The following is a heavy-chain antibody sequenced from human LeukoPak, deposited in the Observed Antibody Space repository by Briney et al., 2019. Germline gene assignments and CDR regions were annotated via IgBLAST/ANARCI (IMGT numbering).Heavy chain of an antibody. D-gene: IGHD3-22*01. CDR1: GFTVSDNY. Sequence: PGGSLRLSCAASGFTVSDNYMSWVRQAPGKGLEWVAVIYTSGSTHYADSVRDRFTISRDSSKNTLHLQMNSLRLEDTAVYYCARPRAHSSIVGYYSSAWGYWGQGTVVTVSS. CDR3: ARPRAHSSIVGYYSSAWGY. V-gene: IGHV3-66*01. J-gene: IGHJ4*02. CDR2: IYTSGST.